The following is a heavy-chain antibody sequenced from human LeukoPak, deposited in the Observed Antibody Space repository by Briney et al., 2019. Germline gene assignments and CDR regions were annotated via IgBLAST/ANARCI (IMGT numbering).Heavy chain of an antibody. Sequence: GGSLRLSCAASGFTFSSYWMSWVRQAPGKGLEWVSVFYSGGDTHYADSVKGRFTISRDNSKNTLYLQMNSLRAEDTAVYYCARDSTGYWYFDLWGRGTLVSVSS. V-gene: IGHV3-53*01. J-gene: IGHJ2*01. CDR1: GFTFSSYW. D-gene: IGHD3-3*02. CDR3: ARDSTGYWYFDL. CDR2: FYSGGDT.